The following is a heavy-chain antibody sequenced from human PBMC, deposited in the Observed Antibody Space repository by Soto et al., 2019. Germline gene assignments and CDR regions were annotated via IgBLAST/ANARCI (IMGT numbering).Heavy chain of an antibody. CDR1: GGSISSYY. CDR3: ARRYVGTLDY. CDR2: IYYSGST. V-gene: IGHV4-59*08. D-gene: IGHD3-16*01. Sequence: SETLSLTCTVSGGSISSYYWSWIRQPPGKGLEWIGYIYYSGSTNYNPSLKSRVTISVDTSKNQFSLKLSSVTAADTAVYYCARRYVGTLDYWGQETLVTVSS. J-gene: IGHJ4*02.